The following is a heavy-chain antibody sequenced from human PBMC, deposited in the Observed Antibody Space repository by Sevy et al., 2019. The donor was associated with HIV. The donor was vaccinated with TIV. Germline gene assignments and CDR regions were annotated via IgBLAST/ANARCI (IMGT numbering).Heavy chain of an antibody. D-gene: IGHD3-10*01. CDR1: GFTFSSYA. V-gene: IGHV3-23*01. Sequence: GGSLRLSCVTSGFTFSSYAMSWVRQTPGKGLEWVSAIGGRADYTYYADSVKGRFTISRDNSKNTLYLQMNGLRAEDTAVYYCAKEVSERRYSDYWGQGTLVTVSS. CDR2: IGGRADYT. J-gene: IGHJ4*02. CDR3: AKEVSERRYSDY.